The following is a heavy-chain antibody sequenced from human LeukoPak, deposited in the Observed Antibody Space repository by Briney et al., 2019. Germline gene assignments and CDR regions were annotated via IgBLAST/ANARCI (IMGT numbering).Heavy chain of an antibody. CDR2: IIPIFGTA. J-gene: IGHJ5*02. D-gene: IGHD6-19*01. CDR3: ARDHSGWSVFWFGP. V-gene: IGHV1-69*13. Sequence: ASVKVSCKASGGTFSSYAISWVRQAPGQGLEWMGGIIPIFGTANYAQKFQGRVTITADESTSTAYMELSSLRSEDTAVYYCARDHSGWSVFWFGPWGQGTLVTVSS. CDR1: GGTFSSYA.